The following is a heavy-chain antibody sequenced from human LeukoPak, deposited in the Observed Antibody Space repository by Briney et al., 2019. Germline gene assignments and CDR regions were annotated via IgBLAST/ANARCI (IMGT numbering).Heavy chain of an antibody. D-gene: IGHD3-22*01. CDR2: IYSSGST. J-gene: IGHJ4*02. CDR1: GGSISGYC. CDR3: AREVYGSSGYYFY. Sequence: SETLSLTCTVSGGSISGYCWSWIRQPPGKGLEWIGYIYSSGSTDYNPSLKSRVTISVDTSKNQFSLKLTSVTAADTAVYFCAREVYGSSGYYFYWGQGTLVTVSS. V-gene: IGHV4-59*01.